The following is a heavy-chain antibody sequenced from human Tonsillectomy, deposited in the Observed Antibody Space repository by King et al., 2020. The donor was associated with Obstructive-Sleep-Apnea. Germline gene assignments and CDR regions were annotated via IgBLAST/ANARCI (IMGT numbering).Heavy chain of an antibody. CDR1: GFTFSTYW. J-gene: IGHJ4*02. CDR3: AREDGFVTFDY. D-gene: IGHD5-24*01. CDR2: ISHDESEK. Sequence: VQLVESGGDLVQPGGSLRLSCVASGFTFSTYWMTWVRQAPGKGLEWVATISHDESEKYYLDSVRGRFTTSRDNAKNSGSLQMNSLSVEDTAVYYCAREDGFVTFDYCGQGTLVTVSS. V-gene: IGHV3-7*01.